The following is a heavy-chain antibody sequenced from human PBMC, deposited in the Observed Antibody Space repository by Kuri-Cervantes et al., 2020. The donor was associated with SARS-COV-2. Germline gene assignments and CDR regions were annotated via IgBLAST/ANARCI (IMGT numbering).Heavy chain of an antibody. V-gene: IGHV4-34*01. CDR3: ARGGRGWLQLHLY. CDR1: GGSFSGYY. Sequence: GSLRLSCAVYGGSFSGYYWSWIRQPPGKGLEWIGEINHSGSTNYNPSLKSRVTISVDTSKNQFSLKLSSVTAADTAVYYCARGGRGWLQLHLYWGQGTLVTVSS. CDR2: INHSGST. D-gene: IGHD5-24*01. J-gene: IGHJ4*02.